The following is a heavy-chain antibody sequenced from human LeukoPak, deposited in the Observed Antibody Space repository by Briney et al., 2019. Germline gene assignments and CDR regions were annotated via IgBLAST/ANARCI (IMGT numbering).Heavy chain of an antibody. J-gene: IGHJ4*02. CDR1: GGTFSSYA. CDR2: IIPILGIA. V-gene: IGHV1-69*04. CDR3: ARGSTTVTYYFDY. D-gene: IGHD4-17*01. Sequence: SVKVSCKASGGTFSSYAISWVRQAPGQGLEWMGRIIPILGIANYAQKFQGRVTITADKSTSTAYMELSSLRSEDTAVYYCARGSTTVTYYFDYWGQGTLVTVSS.